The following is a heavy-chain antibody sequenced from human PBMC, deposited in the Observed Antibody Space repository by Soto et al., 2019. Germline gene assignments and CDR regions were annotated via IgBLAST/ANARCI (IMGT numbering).Heavy chain of an antibody. CDR3: AKGLDSSGWKPDFYYYGVDV. V-gene: IGHV3-23*01. CDR1: GFTFTNYV. Sequence: GGSLRLSCAASGFTFTNYVMSWVRQARGKGLEWVSAISGDGTGTYYADSVKGRFTISRDNSKNTLHLRMNSLRADDTAVYYCAKGLDSSGWKPDFYYYGVDVWGQGTTVTVSS. J-gene: IGHJ6*02. CDR2: ISGDGTGT. D-gene: IGHD6-19*01.